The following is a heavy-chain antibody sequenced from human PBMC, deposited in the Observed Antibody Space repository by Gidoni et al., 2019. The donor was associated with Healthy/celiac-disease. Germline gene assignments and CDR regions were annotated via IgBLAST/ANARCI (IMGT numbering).Heavy chain of an antibody. J-gene: IGHJ4*02. CDR1: GFTFRSYA. Sequence: EVQLLESGGGVVQPGGSLRLSCAAYGFTFRSYAMGWVRQAPGKGLEWVSAIGGSGGSTYYADSVKGRFTISRDNSKNTLYLQMNSLRAEDTAVYYCASVPNYYYDSSGYYLDYWGQGTLVTVSS. D-gene: IGHD3-22*01. CDR3: ASVPNYYYDSSGYYLDY. CDR2: IGGSGGST. V-gene: IGHV3-23*01.